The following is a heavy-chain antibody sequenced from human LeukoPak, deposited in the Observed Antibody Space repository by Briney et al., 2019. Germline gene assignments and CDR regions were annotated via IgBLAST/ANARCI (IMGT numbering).Heavy chain of an antibody. CDR3: SRVSGTHYYESSGYSRY. CDR2: IRSRVYGGTT. D-gene: IGHD3-22*01. CDR1: GFTVSSNY. V-gene: IGHV3-49*04. Sequence: GGSLRLSCAASGFTVSSNYMSWVRQAPGKGLEWVGFIRSRVYGGTTEYAASVKGRFTISRDDSKSIAYLQMNSLKTEDTAVYYCSRVSGTHYYESSGYSRYWGQGTLVTVSS. J-gene: IGHJ4*02.